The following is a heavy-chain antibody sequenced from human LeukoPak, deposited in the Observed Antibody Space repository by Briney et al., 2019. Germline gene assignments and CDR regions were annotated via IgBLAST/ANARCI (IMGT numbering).Heavy chain of an antibody. CDR2: IYSGGST. D-gene: IGHD2/OR15-2a*01. Sequence: GGSLRLSCAASGFTVSSNYMSWVRQAPGKGLEWVSVIYSGGSTYYADSVKGRFTISRDNSKNTLYLQMNSLRAEDTAVYYCARDSTLYYFDYWGQGTLVTVS. CDR1: GFTVSSNY. J-gene: IGHJ4*02. V-gene: IGHV3-66*02. CDR3: ARDSTLYYFDY.